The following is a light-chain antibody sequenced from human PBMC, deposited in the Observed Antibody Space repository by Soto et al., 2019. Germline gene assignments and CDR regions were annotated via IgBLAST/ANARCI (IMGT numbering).Light chain of an antibody. J-gene: IGKJ5*01. V-gene: IGKV1-5*03. CDR2: KAS. CDR1: QSFSTW. Sequence: DIQMTQSPSTLSASVGDTVTITCRASQSFSTWLAWYQQKPGRAPKLLIYKASTLESGVPARFSGSGSGTEFTLTISSLQPDDFATYYCQQYNSYSITFGQGTRLEIK. CDR3: QQYNSYSIT.